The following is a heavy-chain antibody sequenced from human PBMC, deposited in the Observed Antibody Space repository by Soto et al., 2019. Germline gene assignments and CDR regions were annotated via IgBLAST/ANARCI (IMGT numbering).Heavy chain of an antibody. D-gene: IGHD3-3*01. CDR3: ASAYYDSWSGYANWFPH. CDR1: GGCISSITYY. Sequence: SETLPLTGGVSGGCISSITYYWGWIRKPPGKGLERIRRIYYSGSTYYNPSLKSRVTISVDTSKNQFSLKLSSAHAADTAVYYCASAYYDSWSGYANWFPHWGQGTLVTVSS. J-gene: IGHJ5*02. CDR2: IYYSGST. V-gene: IGHV4-39*01.